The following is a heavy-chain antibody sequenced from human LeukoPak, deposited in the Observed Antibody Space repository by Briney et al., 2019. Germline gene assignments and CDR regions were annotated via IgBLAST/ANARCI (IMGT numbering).Heavy chain of an antibody. CDR2: INHSGST. V-gene: IGHV4-34*01. J-gene: IGHJ6*03. CDR1: GGSFSGYY. D-gene: IGHD6-6*01. CDR3: ARVQQLVPYYYYYMDV. Sequence: SETLSLTCAVYGGSFSGYYWSWIRQPPGKGLEWIGEINHSGSTNYNPSLKSRVTISVDTSKNQFSLKLSSVTAADTAVYYCARVQQLVPYYYYYMDVWGKGTTVTVSS.